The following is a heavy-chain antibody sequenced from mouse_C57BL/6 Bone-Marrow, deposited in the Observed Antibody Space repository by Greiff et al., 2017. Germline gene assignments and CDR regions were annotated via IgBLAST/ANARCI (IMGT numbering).Heavy chain of an antibody. Sequence: QVHVKQPGAELVMPGASVKLSCKASGYTFTSYWMHWVKQRPGQGLEWIGEIDPSDSYTNYNQKFKGKSTLTVDKSSSTAYMQLSSLTSEDSAVYYCARGGSYYDYDVSWFAYWGQGTLVTVSA. CDR1: GYTFTSYW. CDR3: ARGGSYYDYDVSWFAY. CDR2: IDPSDSYT. J-gene: IGHJ3*01. V-gene: IGHV1-69*01. D-gene: IGHD2-4*01.